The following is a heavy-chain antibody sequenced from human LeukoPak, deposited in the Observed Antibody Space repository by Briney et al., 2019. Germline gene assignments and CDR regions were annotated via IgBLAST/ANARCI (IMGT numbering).Heavy chain of an antibody. J-gene: IGHJ4*02. D-gene: IGHD1-26*01. CDR1: GGSFSGYY. CDR2: INHSGST. V-gene: IGHV4-34*01. CDR3: ASSMRYSGSYTDY. Sequence: PSETLSLTCAVYGGSFSGYYWSWIRQPPGKGLEWIGEINHSGSTNYNPSLKSRVTISVDTSKNQFSLKLSSVTAADTAVYYCASSMRYSGSYTDYWGQGTLVTVSS.